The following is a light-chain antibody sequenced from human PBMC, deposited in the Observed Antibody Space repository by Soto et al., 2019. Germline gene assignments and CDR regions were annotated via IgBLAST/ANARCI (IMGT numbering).Light chain of an antibody. CDR2: AAS. J-gene: IGKJ1*01. CDR1: QGISTY. V-gene: IGKV1-39*01. Sequence: DIQMTQSPSSLSASVGDRVTITCRASQGISTYLNCYQQKPGKAPKLLIYAASSLQSGVPSRFSGSGPETDFTLTISSLQPEDFATYSCQQSYSTTWTFGQGTKVEIK. CDR3: QQSYSTTWT.